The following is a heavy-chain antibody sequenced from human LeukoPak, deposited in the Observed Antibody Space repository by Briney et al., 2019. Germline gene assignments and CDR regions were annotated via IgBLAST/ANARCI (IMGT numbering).Heavy chain of an antibody. Sequence: PGGSLRLSCAASGFTFSSYAMHWVRQAPGKGLEWVAVISYDVSNKYYADSVKGRFTISRDNSKNTLYLQMNSLRAEDTAVYYCARALPPKAAGTPYYYYYYGMDVWGQGTTVTVSS. D-gene: IGHD6-13*01. V-gene: IGHV3-30-3*01. CDR2: ISYDVSNK. CDR1: GFTFSSYA. CDR3: ARALPPKAAGTPYYYYYYGMDV. J-gene: IGHJ6*02.